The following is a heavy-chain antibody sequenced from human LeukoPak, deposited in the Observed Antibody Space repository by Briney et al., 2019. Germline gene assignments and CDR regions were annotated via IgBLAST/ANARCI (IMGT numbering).Heavy chain of an antibody. CDR2: ISSSGSTI. CDR3: ARDDHYYGSGSYYNDWFDP. J-gene: IGHJ5*02. CDR1: GFTFSSYE. Sequence: GGSQRLSCAASGFTFSSYEMNWVRQAPGKGLEWVSYISSSGSTIYCADSVKGRFTISRDNAKNSLYLQMNSLRAEDTAVYYCARDDHYYGSGSYYNDWFDPWGQGTLVTVSS. V-gene: IGHV3-48*03. D-gene: IGHD3-10*01.